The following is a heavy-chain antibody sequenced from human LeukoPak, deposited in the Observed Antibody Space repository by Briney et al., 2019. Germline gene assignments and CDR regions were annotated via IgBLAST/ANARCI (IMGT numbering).Heavy chain of an antibody. CDR3: AKDSRDWTYFDF. J-gene: IGHJ4*02. CDR2: INSDGSSI. D-gene: IGHD3/OR15-3a*01. V-gene: IGHV3-74*01. Sequence: GGSLRLSCEASGFTFGSFWMHWVRRAPGKGLDWVSRINSDGSSISYGDSVKGRFTISRDNAKNTLYLQMDSLRAEDTAVYYCAKDSRDWTYFDFWGQGTLATVSS. CDR1: GFTFGSFW.